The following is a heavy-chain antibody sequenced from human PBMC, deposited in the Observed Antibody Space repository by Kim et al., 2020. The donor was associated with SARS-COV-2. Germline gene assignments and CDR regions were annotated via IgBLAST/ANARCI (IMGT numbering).Heavy chain of an antibody. D-gene: IGHD2-2*01. V-gene: IGHV3-15*01. CDR3: TTDRAGYCSSTSCYALPRNPALDFDY. CDR2: IKSKTDGGTT. CDR1: GFTFSNAW. Sequence: GGSLRLSCAASGFTFSNAWMSWVRQAPGKGLEWVGRIKSKTDGGTTDYAAPVKGRFTISRDDSKNTLYLQMNSLKTEDTAVYYCTTDRAGYCSSTSCYALPRNPALDFDYWGQGTLVTVSS. J-gene: IGHJ4*02.